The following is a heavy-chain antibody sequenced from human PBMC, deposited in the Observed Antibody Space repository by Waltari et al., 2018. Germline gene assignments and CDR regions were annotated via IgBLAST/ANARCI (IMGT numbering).Heavy chain of an antibody. CDR1: GFTFSTYA. V-gene: IGHV3-23*01. J-gene: IGHJ4*02. CDR2: INDAGGWT. Sequence: EVQVLESGGGLVQPGGSLRLSCAASGFTFSTYAMGWVRQAPGRGLEGRSAINDAGGWTSHADSVRGRFTISRDNSKNILYLQMNDLRVEDTAIYYCAKYANPSSYLDYWGQGTLVTVSS. D-gene: IGHD6-6*01. CDR3: AKYANPSSYLDY.